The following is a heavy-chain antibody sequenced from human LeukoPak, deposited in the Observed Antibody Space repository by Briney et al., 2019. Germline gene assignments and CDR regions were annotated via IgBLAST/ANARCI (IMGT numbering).Heavy chain of an antibody. V-gene: IGHV4-31*03. J-gene: IGHJ4*02. Sequence: SQTLSLTCTVSGGSISSGGYYWSWIRQHPGKGLEWIGYIYYSGSTYYNPSLKSRVTISVDTSKNQFSLKPSSVTAADTAVYYCARGFHYDILTGSLDYWGQGTLVTVSS. D-gene: IGHD3-9*01. CDR3: ARGFHYDILTGSLDY. CDR1: GGSISSGGYY. CDR2: IYYSGST.